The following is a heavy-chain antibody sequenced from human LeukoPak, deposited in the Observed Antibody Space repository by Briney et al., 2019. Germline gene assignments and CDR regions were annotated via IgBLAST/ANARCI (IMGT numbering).Heavy chain of an antibody. Sequence: GGSLRLSCAASGFTFSSYAMSWVRQAPGKGLEWVSAISGSGGSTYYADSVKGRFTISRDNSKNTLYLQMNSLRAEDTAVYYCAKTSAYYYDSSGYYXGXYFXYWXQGTL. CDR1: GFTFSSYA. J-gene: IGHJ4*02. CDR2: ISGSGGST. CDR3: AKTSAYYYDSSGYYXGXYFXY. V-gene: IGHV3-23*01. D-gene: IGHD3-22*01.